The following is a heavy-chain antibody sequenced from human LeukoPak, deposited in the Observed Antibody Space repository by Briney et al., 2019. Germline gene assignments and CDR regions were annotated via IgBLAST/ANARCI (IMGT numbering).Heavy chain of an antibody. J-gene: IGHJ4*02. CDR1: GFTFSTYP. Sequence: GGSLRLSCAAPGFTFSTYPMSWVRQVPGKGLEWVSAIGAGGTTYYADSVKGRFTVSRDNSKNTLYMQMTSLRAEDTAVYYCAKRGSKSGSLQGGFDYWGQGTLVTVSS. CDR2: IGAGGTT. D-gene: IGHD3-3*01. CDR3: AKRGSKSGSLQGGFDY. V-gene: IGHV3-23*01.